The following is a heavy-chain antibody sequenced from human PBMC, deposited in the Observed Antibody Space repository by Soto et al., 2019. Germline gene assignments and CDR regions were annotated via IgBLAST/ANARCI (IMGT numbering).Heavy chain of an antibody. CDR1: GGSISSGGYS. J-gene: IGHJ5*02. CDR3: ARSGRLWARGYNWFDP. CDR2: IYHSGST. D-gene: IGHD1-26*01. V-gene: IGHV4-30-2*01. Sequence: QLQLQESGSGLVKPSQTLSLTCAVSGGSISSGGYSWSWIRQPPGKGLEWIGYIYHSGSTYYNPSLKSRVTISVDRSKNHFSLKLSCVNAADTAVYYRARSGRLWARGYNWFDPWGQGTLVTVSS.